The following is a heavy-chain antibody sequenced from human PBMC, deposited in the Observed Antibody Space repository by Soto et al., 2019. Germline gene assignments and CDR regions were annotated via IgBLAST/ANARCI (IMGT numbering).Heavy chain of an antibody. CDR2: IWYDGSNK. CDR3: ARGLYCSSTSCVNAEDAFDI. Sequence: QVQLVESGGGVVQPGRSLRLSCAASGFTFSSYGMHWVRQAPGKGLEWVAVIWYDGSNKYYADSVNGRFTISRDNYKNTLYLQMNSLRAEDTAVYYCARGLYCSSTSCVNAEDAFDIWGQGTMVTVSS. CDR1: GFTFSSYG. D-gene: IGHD2-2*01. J-gene: IGHJ3*02. V-gene: IGHV3-33*01.